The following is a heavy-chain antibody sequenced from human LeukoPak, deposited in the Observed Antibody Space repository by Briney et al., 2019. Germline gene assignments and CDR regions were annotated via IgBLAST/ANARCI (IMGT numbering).Heavy chain of an antibody. J-gene: IGHJ5*02. CDR2: IRYDGSNK. CDR1: GFTFSSYG. D-gene: IGHD3-10*01. V-gene: IGHV3-30*02. CDR3: AKIRGVRGVPGWFDP. Sequence: PGGSLRLSCAASGFTFSSYGMHWVRLAPGKGLEWVAFIRYDGSNKYYADSVKGRFTISRDNSKNTLYLQMNSLRAEDTAVYYCAKIRGVRGVPGWFDPWGQGTLVTVSS.